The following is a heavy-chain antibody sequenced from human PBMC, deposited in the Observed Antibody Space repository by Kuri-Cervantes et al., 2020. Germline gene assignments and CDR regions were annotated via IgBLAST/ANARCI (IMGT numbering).Heavy chain of an antibody. Sequence: ASVKVSCKASGYTFTGYYMHWVRQAPGQGLEWMGWMNPNSGNTGYAQKFQGRVTMTRNTSISTAYMELSSLRSEDTAVYYCAREGEMARDYFDYWGQGTLVTVSS. D-gene: IGHD5-24*01. V-gene: IGHV1-8*02. CDR2: MNPNSGNT. CDR1: GYTFTGYY. CDR3: AREGEMARDYFDY. J-gene: IGHJ4*02.